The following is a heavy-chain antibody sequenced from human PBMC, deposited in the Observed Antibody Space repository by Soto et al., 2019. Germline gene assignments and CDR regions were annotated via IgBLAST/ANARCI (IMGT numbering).Heavy chain of an antibody. CDR1: GGSFSGYY. CDR3: ARLGCWPRYSSGWSSCMDV. D-gene: IGHD6-19*01. Sequence: SETLSLTCAVYGGSFSGYYWSWIRQPPGKGLEWIGEINHSGSTNYNPSLKSRVTISVDTSKNQFSLKLSSVTAADTAVYYCARLGCWPRYSSGWSSCMDVWGQGTTVTVSS. V-gene: IGHV4-34*01. CDR2: INHSGST. J-gene: IGHJ6*02.